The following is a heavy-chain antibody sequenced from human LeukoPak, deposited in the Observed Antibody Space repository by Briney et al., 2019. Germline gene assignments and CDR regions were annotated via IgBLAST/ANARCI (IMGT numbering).Heavy chain of an antibody. CDR1: GGSISSYY. V-gene: IGHV4-4*07. CDR2: IYTSGST. Sequence: SETLSLTCTVSGGSISSYYWSWIRQPAGKGLEWIGRIYTSGSTNYNPSLKSRVTMSVDTSKNQFSLKLSSVTAADTAVYHCARDRDYGDYLYYYYGMDVWGQGTTVTVSS. D-gene: IGHD4-17*01. J-gene: IGHJ6*02. CDR3: ARDRDYGDYLYYYYGMDV.